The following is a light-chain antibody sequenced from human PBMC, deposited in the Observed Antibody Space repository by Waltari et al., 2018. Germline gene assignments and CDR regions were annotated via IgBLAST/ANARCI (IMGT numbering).Light chain of an antibody. CDR1: QSVLYSSNHKNY. CDR2: RAS. J-gene: IGKJ1*01. Sequence: DIVMTQSPDSLAVSLGERATINCKSSQSVLYSSNHKNYLAWYQQKPGQPPKLLIYRASTLESGVPARFSGSGSGTDFTLTISSLQAEDVAVYYCQQYYSTPWTFGQGTKVEIK. V-gene: IGKV4-1*01. CDR3: QQYYSTPWT.